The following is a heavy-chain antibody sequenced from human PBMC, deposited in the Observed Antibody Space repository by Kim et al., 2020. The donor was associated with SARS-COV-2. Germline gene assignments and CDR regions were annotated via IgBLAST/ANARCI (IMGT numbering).Heavy chain of an antibody. J-gene: IGHJ4*02. CDR2: IRNKADSYTT. Sequence: GGSLRLSCAASGFTFSAHYMDWVRQAPGKGLEWVGRIRNKADSYTTEYAASVKDRFTISRDDSKNSLYLQMNSLRTEDTAVYYCARVAGPRNDYWGQGTL. CDR1: GFTFSAHY. CDR3: ARVAGPRNDY. V-gene: IGHV3-72*01.